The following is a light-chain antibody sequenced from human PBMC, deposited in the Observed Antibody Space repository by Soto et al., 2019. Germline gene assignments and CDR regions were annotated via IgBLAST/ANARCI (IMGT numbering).Light chain of an antibody. CDR2: GAS. CDR1: QSVSSSY. CDR3: QQYDSSPPGLT. V-gene: IGKV3-20*01. Sequence: EIVLTQSPGTLSLSPGERATLSCRASQSVSSSYLAWYQQKPGQAPRLLIYGASSRATGIPDRFSGSGSGTDFTLTISRLEPDDFAVYYCQQYDSSPPGLTFGGGTKVEIK. J-gene: IGKJ4*01.